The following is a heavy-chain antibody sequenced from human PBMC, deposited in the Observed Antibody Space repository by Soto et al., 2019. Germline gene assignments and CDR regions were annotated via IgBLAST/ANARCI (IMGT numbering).Heavy chain of an antibody. Sequence: PSETLSLTCTVSGGSISGYYWSWIRQPPGKGLDWIGDIFYSGSTNYNASLKSRVTISVDTSKNQFSLKLTSVTAADTAVYYCARLNGGSWSQGTLVTV. CDR1: GGSISGYY. CDR3: ARLNGGS. J-gene: IGHJ4*02. V-gene: IGHV4-59*08. D-gene: IGHD1-1*01. CDR2: IFYSGST.